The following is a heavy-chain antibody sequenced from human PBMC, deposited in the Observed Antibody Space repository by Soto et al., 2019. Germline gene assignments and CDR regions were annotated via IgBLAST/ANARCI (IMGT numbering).Heavy chain of an antibody. CDR2: ITSSSTYI. D-gene: IGHD6-13*01. CDR3: ARGYGNAIDY. CDR1: GFSFSTYT. J-gene: IGHJ4*02. Sequence: ESGGGLVKPGEFLRLSCAASGFSFSTYTMNWVRQTPGKGLEWVSAITSSSTYIYYADSVKGRFTISRDNAKNSLYLQMNSLRAEDTAVYYCARGYGNAIDYWGQGTLVTVSS. V-gene: IGHV3-21*01.